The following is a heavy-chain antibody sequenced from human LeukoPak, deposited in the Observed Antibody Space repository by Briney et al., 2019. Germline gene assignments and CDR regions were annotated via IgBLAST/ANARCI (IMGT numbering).Heavy chain of an antibody. J-gene: IGHJ3*02. CDR1: GGSIGSYY. CDR3: ARDRHYDSSGYYLFDAFDI. CDR2: IYYSGST. D-gene: IGHD3-22*01. Sequence: PSETLSLTCTVSGGSIGSYYWSWIRQPPGKGLEWIGYIYYSGSTNYNPSLKSRVTISVDTSKNQFSLKLSSVTAADTAVYYCARDRHYDSSGYYLFDAFDIWGQGTMVTVSS. V-gene: IGHV4-59*01.